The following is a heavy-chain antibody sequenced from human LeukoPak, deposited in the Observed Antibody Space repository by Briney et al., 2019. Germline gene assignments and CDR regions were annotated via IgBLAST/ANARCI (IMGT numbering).Heavy chain of an antibody. Sequence: VKVSCKASGYTFTSYGISWVRQAPGQGLEWMGWVTSYNGDTNYAQKFQGRVTMSTDTSTSTAYMELRSLRFDDTAIYYCAKDWHILTGRNCFDPWGQGTLVTVSS. V-gene: IGHV1-18*01. CDR2: VTSYNGDT. D-gene: IGHD3-9*01. CDR3: AKDWHILTGRNCFDP. J-gene: IGHJ5*02. CDR1: GYTFTSYG.